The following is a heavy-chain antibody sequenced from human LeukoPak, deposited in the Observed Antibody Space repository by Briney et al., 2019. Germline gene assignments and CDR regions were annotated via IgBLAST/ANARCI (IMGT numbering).Heavy chain of an antibody. J-gene: IGHJ4*02. Sequence: PSETLSLTCAVSGGSISSSNWWSWVRQPPGKGLEWIGEIYHSGSTNYNPSLKSRVTISVDKSKNQFSLKLSSVTAADTAVYYCARATEMVRGVLIDYWGQGTLVTVSS. CDR3: ARATEMVRGVLIDY. D-gene: IGHD3-10*01. CDR2: IYHSGST. CDR1: GGSISSSNW. V-gene: IGHV4-4*02.